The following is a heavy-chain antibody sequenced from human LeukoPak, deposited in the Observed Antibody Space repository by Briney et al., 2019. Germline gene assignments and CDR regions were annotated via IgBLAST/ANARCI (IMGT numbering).Heavy chain of an antibody. CDR3: ARHPTIPPSSESYYHY. CDR1: GGSISSYY. V-gene: IGHV4-59*08. Sequence: PSETLSLTCTVSGGSISSYYWSWIRQLPGKGLEWIGYIYYNGNTNYNPSLKSRVTISVDTSKNQFSLKLSSVTAADTAVYYCARHPTIPPSSESYYHYWGQGTLVTVSS. CDR2: IYYNGNT. D-gene: IGHD6-19*01. J-gene: IGHJ4*02.